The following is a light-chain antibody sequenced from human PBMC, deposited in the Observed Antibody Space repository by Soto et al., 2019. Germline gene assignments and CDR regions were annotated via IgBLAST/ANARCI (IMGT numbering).Light chain of an antibody. CDR1: QSINSW. CDR3: QQYNSYPVT. Sequence: DIQMTQSPSTLSASVGDRVTITCRASQSINSWLAWYQQKPGKAPKFLIFKASNLESGVPSRFSGSGSGTEFTLTISSLQPDDFATYYCQQYNSYPVTFGGGTKVET. V-gene: IGKV1-5*03. J-gene: IGKJ4*01. CDR2: KAS.